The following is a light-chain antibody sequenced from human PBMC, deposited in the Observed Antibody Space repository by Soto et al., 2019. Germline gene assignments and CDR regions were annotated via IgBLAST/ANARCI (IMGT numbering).Light chain of an antibody. Sequence: IQLTQSPSSLSASVGDRVTITCRASQGISSYLAWYQQKPGKAPNLLIFAASSLQSGVPSRFSGSASGTEFSLTISSLQPEDFATYYCQHLNSHPFTFGPGTKVEIK. J-gene: IGKJ3*01. CDR1: QGISSY. CDR2: AAS. CDR3: QHLNSHPFT. V-gene: IGKV1-9*01.